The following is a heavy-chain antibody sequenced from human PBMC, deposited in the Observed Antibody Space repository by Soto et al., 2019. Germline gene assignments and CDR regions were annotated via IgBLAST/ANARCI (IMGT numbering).Heavy chain of an antibody. Sequence: TSETLSLTCTVSGGSISSGDYYWSWIRQPPGKGLEWIGYIYYSGSTYYNPSLKSRVTISVDTSKNQFSLKLSSVTAADTAVYYCARRQSSSWYGLWGQGTLVTVSS. CDR2: IYYSGST. V-gene: IGHV4-30-4*01. CDR3: ARRQSSSWYGL. J-gene: IGHJ4*02. D-gene: IGHD6-13*01. CDR1: GGSISSGDYY.